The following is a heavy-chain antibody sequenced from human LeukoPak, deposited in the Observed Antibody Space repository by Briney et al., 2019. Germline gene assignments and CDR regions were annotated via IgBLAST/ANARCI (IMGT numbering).Heavy chain of an antibody. CDR1: RGSMSSYY. Sequence: SETLSLTCTVSRGSMSSYYWSWIRQPAGKGLEWIGRIYTSGSTNYNPSLKSRVTMSVDTSKNQFSLKLSSVTAADTAVYYCARGSAVGTRYDYWGQGTLVTVSS. V-gene: IGHV4-4*07. CDR2: IYTSGST. D-gene: IGHD1-1*01. CDR3: ARGSAVGTRYDY. J-gene: IGHJ4*02.